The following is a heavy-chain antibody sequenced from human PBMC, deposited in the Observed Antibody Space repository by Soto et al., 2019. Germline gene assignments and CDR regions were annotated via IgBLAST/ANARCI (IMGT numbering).Heavy chain of an antibody. D-gene: IGHD6-19*01. J-gene: IGHJ4*02. Sequence: EVQLVESGGGLVQPGGSLRLSCAASGFTFSFYWMHWVRQAPGKGLVWVSRIRGDGSSTSYADSLKGRFTISRDNAKNTVYVKMNSLRVEDTAVYYCERGVSSGWDYYFDYWGQGTLVTVSS. CDR1: GFTFSFYW. V-gene: IGHV3-74*01. CDR2: IRGDGSST. CDR3: ERGVSSGWDYYFDY.